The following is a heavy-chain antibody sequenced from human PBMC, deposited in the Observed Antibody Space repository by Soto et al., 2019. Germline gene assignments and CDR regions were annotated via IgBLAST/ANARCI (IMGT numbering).Heavy chain of an antibody. CDR2: ISYDGSNK. CDR3: ARDRSDFKKWGYYYGMDV. Sequence: VQLVESGGGVVQPGRSLRLSCAASGFTFSSYAMHWVRQAPGKGLEWVAVISYDGSNKYYADSVKGRFTISRDNSKNTLYLQMNSLRAEDTAVYYCARDRSDFKKWGYYYGMDVWGQGTTVTVSS. V-gene: IGHV3-30-3*01. D-gene: IGHD3-3*01. CDR1: GFTFSSYA. J-gene: IGHJ6*02.